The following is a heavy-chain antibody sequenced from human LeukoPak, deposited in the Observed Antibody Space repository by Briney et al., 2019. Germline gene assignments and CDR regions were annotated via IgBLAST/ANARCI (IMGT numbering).Heavy chain of an antibody. D-gene: IGHD2-15*01. CDR2: MNPNSGNT. CDR1: GYTFTSYD. CDR3: ARGADGVSSNSRGWFDP. Sequence: GASVKVSCKASGYTFTSYDINWVRQATGQGLEWMGWMNPNSGNTGYAQKFQGRVTITRNTSISTAYMELSSLRSEDTAVYYCARGADGVSSNSRGWFDPWGQGTLVTVSS. V-gene: IGHV1-8*03. J-gene: IGHJ5*02.